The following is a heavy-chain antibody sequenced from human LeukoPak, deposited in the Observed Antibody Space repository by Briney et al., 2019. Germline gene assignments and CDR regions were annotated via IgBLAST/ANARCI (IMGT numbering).Heavy chain of an antibody. CDR3: TRIMITFGGVIVNLDY. Sequence: GGSLRLSCRASGFTFGDYAMSWVRQAPGKGLEWVGFIRSKAYGGTTEYAASVKGRFTISRDDSKSIDYLQMNSLKTEDTAVYYCTRIMITFGGVIVNLDYWGQGTLVTVSS. CDR2: IRSKAYGGTT. V-gene: IGHV3-49*04. J-gene: IGHJ4*02. CDR1: GFTFGDYA. D-gene: IGHD3-16*02.